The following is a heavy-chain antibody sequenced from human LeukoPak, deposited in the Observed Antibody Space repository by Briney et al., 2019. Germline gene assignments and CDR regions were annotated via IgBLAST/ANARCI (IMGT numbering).Heavy chain of an antibody. CDR2: IYYSGST. CDR3: ARGGDSSGYYDAFDI. Sequence: SETLSLTCTVSGGSISSHYWSWIRQPPGKGLEWIGYIYYSGSTNYNPSLKSRVTISVDTSKNQFSLKLSSVTAADTAVYYCARGGDSSGYYDAFDIWGQGTMVTVSS. J-gene: IGHJ3*02. CDR1: GGSISSHY. V-gene: IGHV4-59*11. D-gene: IGHD3-22*01.